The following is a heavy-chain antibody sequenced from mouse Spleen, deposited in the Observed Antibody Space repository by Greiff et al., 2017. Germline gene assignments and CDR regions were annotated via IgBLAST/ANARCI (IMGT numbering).Heavy chain of an antibody. V-gene: IGHV1-54*01. CDR2: INPGSGGT. Sequence: VQRVESGAELVRPGTSVKVSCKASGYAFTNYLIEWVKQRPGQGLEWIGVINPGSGGTNYNEKFKGKATLTADKSSSTAYMQLSSLTSEDSAVYFCASIYYGDGFAYWGQGTLVTVSA. J-gene: IGHJ3*01. CDR1: GYAFTNYL. CDR3: ASIYYGDGFAY. D-gene: IGHD2-13*01.